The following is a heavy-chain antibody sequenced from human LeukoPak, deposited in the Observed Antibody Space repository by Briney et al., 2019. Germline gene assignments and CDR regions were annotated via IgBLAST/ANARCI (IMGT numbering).Heavy chain of an antibody. CDR2: INPNSGGT. D-gene: IGHD2-2*01. CDR1: GYTFTGYY. V-gene: IGHV1-2*02. J-gene: IGHJ5*02. Sequence: ASVKVSCKASGYTFTGYYMHWVRQAPGQGLEWMGWINPNSGGTNYAQKFQGRVTMTRDTSISTAYMELSRLRSDDTAVYYCARSYCSSTSCPGSRFDPWGQGTLVSVSS. CDR3: ARSYCSSTSCPGSRFDP.